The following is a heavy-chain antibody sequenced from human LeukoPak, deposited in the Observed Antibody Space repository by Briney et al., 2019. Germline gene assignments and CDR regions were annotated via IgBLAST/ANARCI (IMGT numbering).Heavy chain of an antibody. CDR3: AASRRDGYNYPWAL. J-gene: IGHJ4*02. V-gene: IGHV1-58*02. CDR1: GFTFTSSA. CDR2: IVVGSGNT. D-gene: IGHD5-24*01. Sequence: EASVKVSCKASGFTFTSSAMQWVRQARGQRLEWIGWIVVGSGNTNYAQKFQERVTITRDMSTSTAYMELSSLRSEDTAVYYCAASRRDGYNYPWALWGQGTLVTVSS.